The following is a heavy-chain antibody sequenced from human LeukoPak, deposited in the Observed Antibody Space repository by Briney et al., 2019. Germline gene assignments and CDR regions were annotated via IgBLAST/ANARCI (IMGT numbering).Heavy chain of an antibody. CDR3: AREPGRRDAFDI. Sequence: PGGSLRLSCAASGFTFRSYIMNWVRQARGKGLEAVSSISSSNTYIYYADSVKGRFTISRDNAKNSLSLQMNSLRAEDTAVYYCAREPGRRDAFDIWGHGTLVTVSS. V-gene: IGHV3-21*01. CDR1: GFTFRSYI. J-gene: IGHJ3*02. CDR2: ISSSNTYI.